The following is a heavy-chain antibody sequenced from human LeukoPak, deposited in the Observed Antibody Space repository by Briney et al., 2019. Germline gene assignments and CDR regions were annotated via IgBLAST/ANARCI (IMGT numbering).Heavy chain of an antibody. CDR1: GFTFSSYA. D-gene: IGHD6-13*01. J-gene: IGHJ4*02. CDR3: AKDGSSSWYYYFDY. V-gene: IGHV3-23*01. Sequence: PGGSLRLSCAASGFTFSSYAMSWVRQAPGKGLEWFSVISGSGGSTYYADSVKGRFTISRDNSKNTLYLQMNSLRAEDTAVYYCAKDGSSSWYYYFDYWGQGTLVTVSS. CDR2: ISGSGGST.